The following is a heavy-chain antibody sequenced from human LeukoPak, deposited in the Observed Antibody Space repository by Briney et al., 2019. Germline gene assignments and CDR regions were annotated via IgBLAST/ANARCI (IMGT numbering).Heavy chain of an antibody. J-gene: IGHJ6*02. D-gene: IGHD3-10*01. CDR3: ARSTPEESHYGMDA. CDR2: IYYSGST. V-gene: IGHV4-59*01. Sequence: PSETLSLTCTVSGGSISSYYWSWIRQPPGKGLEWIGYIYYSGSTNYNPSLKSRVTISVDTSKNQFSLKLSSVTAADTAVYYCARSTPEESHYGMDAWGQGTTVTVSS. CDR1: GGSISSYY.